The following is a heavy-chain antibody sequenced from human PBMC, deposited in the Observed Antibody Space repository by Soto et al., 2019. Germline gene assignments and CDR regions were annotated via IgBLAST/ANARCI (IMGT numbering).Heavy chain of an antibody. V-gene: IGHV3-74*01. CDR1: GFTFSSYW. D-gene: IGHD5-12*01. CDR2: INSDGSSA. Sequence: GGALRLSCGASGFTFSSYWMRWVRQAPGKGLVWVSRINSDGSSASYADSVKGRFTISRDNAKNTLYLQMNSLRAEDTAVYYCARDIVATIEHYYYYGMDVWGQGTTVTVSS. CDR3: ARDIVATIEHYYYYGMDV. J-gene: IGHJ6*02.